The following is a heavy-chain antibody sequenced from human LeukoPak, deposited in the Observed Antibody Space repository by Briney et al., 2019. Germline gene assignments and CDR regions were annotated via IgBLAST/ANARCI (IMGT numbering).Heavy chain of an antibody. CDR2: ISGSGGST. Sequence: GGSLRLSCAASGFTFSSYVMNWVRQAPGKGLEWVSGISGSGGSTYYADSVKGRFTISRDNSENTLYLQMNSLRGEDTAVYYCARDGYSGSYYRLYYFFMDVWGKGTTVTVSS. CDR1: GFTFSSYV. J-gene: IGHJ6*03. CDR3: ARDGYSGSYYRLYYFFMDV. V-gene: IGHV3-23*01. D-gene: IGHD1-26*01.